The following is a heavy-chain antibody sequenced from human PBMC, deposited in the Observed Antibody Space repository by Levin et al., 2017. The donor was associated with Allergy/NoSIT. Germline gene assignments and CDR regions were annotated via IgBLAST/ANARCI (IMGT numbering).Heavy chain of an antibody. CDR2: INTDDSRT. Sequence: TGGSLRLSCAASGFTFSRYWMHWVRQAPGKGLVWVSRINTDDSRTSASYADFVKGRFTISRDNAKKMVYMQMNSLRAEDTAVYYCARGRGPYDGDFDYWGQGNLVTVSS. D-gene: IGHD3-3*01. V-gene: IGHV3-74*01. CDR3: ARGRGPYDGDFDY. J-gene: IGHJ4*02. CDR1: GFTFSRYW.